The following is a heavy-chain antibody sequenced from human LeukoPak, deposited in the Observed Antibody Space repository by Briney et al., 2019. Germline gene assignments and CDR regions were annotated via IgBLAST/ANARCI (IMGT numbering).Heavy chain of an antibody. J-gene: IGHJ4*02. CDR1: GGSISSYY. CDR3: ASRSIAAAGTGXXXDY. D-gene: IGHD6-13*01. V-gene: IGHV4-59*01. Sequence: SETLSLTCTVSGGSISSYYWSWIRQPPGKGLEWIGYIYYSGSTNYNPSLKSRVTISVDTSKNQFSLKLSSVTAADTAVYYCASRSIAAAGTGXXXDYWGQGXLVTVSS. CDR2: IYYSGST.